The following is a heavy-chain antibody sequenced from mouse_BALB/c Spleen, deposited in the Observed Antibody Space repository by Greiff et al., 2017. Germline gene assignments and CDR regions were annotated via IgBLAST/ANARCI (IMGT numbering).Heavy chain of an antibody. CDR1: GFTFSSYA. Sequence: EVMLVESGGGLVKPGGSLKLSCAASGFTFSSYAMSWVRQTPEKRLEWVASISSGGSTYYPDSVKGRFTISRDNARNILYLQMSSLRSEDTAMYYCARGREDGSSSFDYWGQGTTLTVSS. J-gene: IGHJ2*01. V-gene: IGHV5-6-5*01. CDR2: ISSGGST. D-gene: IGHD1-1*01. CDR3: ARGREDGSSSFDY.